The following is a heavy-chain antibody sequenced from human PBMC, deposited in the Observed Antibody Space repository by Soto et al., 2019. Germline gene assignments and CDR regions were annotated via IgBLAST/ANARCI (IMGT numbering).Heavy chain of an antibody. CDR3: ASIHGYSNYKFDP. D-gene: IGHD4-4*01. J-gene: IGHJ5*02. Sequence: GASVKVSCKASGGTFSSYAISWVRQAPGQGLEWMGGIIPIFGTANYAQKFQGRVTITADESTSTAYMELSSLRSEDTAVYYCASIHGYSNYKFDPWGQGTLVTVSS. CDR1: GGTFSSYA. CDR2: IIPIFGTA. V-gene: IGHV1-69*13.